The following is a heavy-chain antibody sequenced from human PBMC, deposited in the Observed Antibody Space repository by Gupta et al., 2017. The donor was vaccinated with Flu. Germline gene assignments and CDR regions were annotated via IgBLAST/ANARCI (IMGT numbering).Heavy chain of an antibody. CDR2: ISYDGTYK. CDR1: GFTFSTYG. V-gene: IGHV3-30*18. D-gene: IGHD2-15*01. J-gene: IGHJ1*01. CDR3: AKDQREFCSGGDCYPQIFHH. Sequence: QVQLVQSGGGVVQPGTSLILSCAVSGFTFSTYGMHWVRQAPGQGLEWVAVISYDGTYKNYGDSVKGRFTISRDNSRNTLYLQMNSLRAEDTAVYYCAKDQREFCSGGDCYPQIFHHWGQGTLVTVSS.